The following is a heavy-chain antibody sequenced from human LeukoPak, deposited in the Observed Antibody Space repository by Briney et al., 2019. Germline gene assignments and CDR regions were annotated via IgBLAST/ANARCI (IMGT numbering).Heavy chain of an antibody. CDR1: GYTFTSYD. CDR2: MNPISGNT. Sequence: GASVKVSCKASGYTFTSYDISWVRQATGQGLEWMGWMNPISGNTGYAQKFQGRVTMTRNTSISTAYMELSSLRSEDTAVYYCARGGGNDFWSGYYTAYYYYYMDVWGKGTTVTVSS. J-gene: IGHJ6*03. CDR3: ARGGGNDFWSGYYTAYYYYYMDV. V-gene: IGHV1-8*01. D-gene: IGHD3-3*01.